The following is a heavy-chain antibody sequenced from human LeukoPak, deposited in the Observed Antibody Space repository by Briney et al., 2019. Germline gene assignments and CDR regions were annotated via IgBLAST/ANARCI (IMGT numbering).Heavy chain of an antibody. V-gene: IGHV4-59*01. Sequence: SETLSLTCTVSGGSISSYYWSWIRQPPGKGLEWIGYIYYSGSTNYNPSLKSRVTISVDTSKNQFSLKLSSVTAADTAVYYCARDGPRDSGAFDIWGQGTMVTVSS. CDR1: GGSISSYY. CDR3: ARDGPRDSGAFDI. CDR2: IYYSGST. D-gene: IGHD3-10*01. J-gene: IGHJ3*02.